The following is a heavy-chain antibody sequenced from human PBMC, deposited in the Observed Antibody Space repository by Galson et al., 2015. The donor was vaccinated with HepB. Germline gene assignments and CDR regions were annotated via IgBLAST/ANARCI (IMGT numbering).Heavy chain of an antibody. Sequence: PALVKPTQTLTLTCTFSGFSLTSSGLGVGWIRQPPGKALDWLALIYWDDDKIYSPSLKSRLTITKDTSKNLVVLTMTNMDPVDTATYYCAHWETFAFDIWGQGTMVTVSS. CDR2: IYWDDDK. J-gene: IGHJ3*02. CDR3: AHWETFAFDI. CDR1: GFSLTSSGLG. V-gene: IGHV2-5*02. D-gene: IGHD1-26*01.